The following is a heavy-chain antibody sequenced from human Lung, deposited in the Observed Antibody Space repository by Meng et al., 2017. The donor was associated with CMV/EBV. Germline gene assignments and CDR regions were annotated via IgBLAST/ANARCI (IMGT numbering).Heavy chain of an antibody. CDR1: AYTFIGYN. CDR2: VNPNSGVT. V-gene: IGHV1-2*02. CDR3: ARHFPSGLDGFDI. Sequence: ASVKVSXKASAYTFIGYNMHWVRQAPGQGLEWVGWVNPNSGVTGYAQKFLGRVTMTSDTSITTAYMELTRLTYDDTAVYYCARHFPSGLDGFDIWGQGTVVTVS. J-gene: IGHJ3*02. D-gene: IGHD3-3*02.